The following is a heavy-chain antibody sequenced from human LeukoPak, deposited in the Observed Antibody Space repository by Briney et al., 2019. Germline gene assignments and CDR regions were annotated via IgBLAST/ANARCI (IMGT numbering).Heavy chain of an antibody. Sequence: SETLSHTCTVSGGSISSYYWSWIRQPPGKGLEWIGYIYTSGSTNYNPSLKSRVTISVDTSKNQFSLKLSSVTAADTAVYYCARQRYNWFDPWGQGTLVTVSS. CDR3: ARQRYNWFDP. CDR1: GGSISSYY. D-gene: IGHD2-2*01. CDR2: IYTSGST. J-gene: IGHJ5*02. V-gene: IGHV4-4*09.